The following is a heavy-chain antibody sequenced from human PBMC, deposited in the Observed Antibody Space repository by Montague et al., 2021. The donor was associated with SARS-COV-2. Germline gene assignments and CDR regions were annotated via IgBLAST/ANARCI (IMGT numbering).Heavy chain of an antibody. CDR3: ARSEYQTTGMDV. V-gene: IGHV2-70*17. Sequence: ALVKPTQTLTLTCTLSGFSLHTRGLSVFWIRQPPGKALQWLARIDWDGDKFYNTSLKTRLTISQDTSKTQVVLTMTNMEPVDTGTYYCARSEYQTTGMDVWGQGTSVTVSS. J-gene: IGHJ6*02. CDR1: GFSLHTRGLS. D-gene: IGHD1-1*01. CDR2: IDWDGDK.